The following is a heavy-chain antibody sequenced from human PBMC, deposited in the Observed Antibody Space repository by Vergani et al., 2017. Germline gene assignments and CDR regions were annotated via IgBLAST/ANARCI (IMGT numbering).Heavy chain of an antibody. Sequence: QVQLVESGGGVVQPGRSLRLSCAASGFTFSSYGMHWVRQAPGKGLEWVAVISYDGSNKYYADSVKGRFTISRDNSKNTLYLQMNSLRAEDTAVYYCAKRMAYCGGDCYPVGGLEYWGQGTLVTVSS. CDR2: ISYDGSNK. CDR3: AKRMAYCGGDCYPVGGLEY. D-gene: IGHD2-21*02. CDR1: GFTFSSYG. J-gene: IGHJ4*02. V-gene: IGHV3-30*18.